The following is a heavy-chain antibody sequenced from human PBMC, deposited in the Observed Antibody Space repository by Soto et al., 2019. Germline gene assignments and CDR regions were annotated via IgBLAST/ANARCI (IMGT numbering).Heavy chain of an antibody. CDR1: GFTFSTYA. Sequence: GGSLRLSCSASGFTFSTYAMNWVRQAPGNGLEWVSAISGSGGSIHYADSVKGRFTISRDNSKNTLYLQMNSLRDEDTAVYHCVKGYWKGDVWGQGTTVTVSS. J-gene: IGHJ6*02. CDR3: VKGYWKGDV. CDR2: ISGSGGSI. V-gene: IGHV3-23*01. D-gene: IGHD1-1*01.